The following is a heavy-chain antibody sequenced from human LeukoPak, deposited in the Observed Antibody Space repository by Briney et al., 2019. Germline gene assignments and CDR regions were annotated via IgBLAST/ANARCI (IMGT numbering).Heavy chain of an antibody. CDR2: ISGSGGST. J-gene: IGHJ4*02. V-gene: IGHV3-23*01. CDR1: GFTFSSYA. CDR3: AKDQRAYGDYVPFDY. D-gene: IGHD4-17*01. Sequence: PGGSLRLSCAASGFTFSSYAMSWVRQAPGKGLEWVSAISGSGGSTYYTGSVKGRFTISRDNSKNTLYLQMNSLRAEDTAVYYCAKDQRAYGDYVPFDYWGQGTLVTVSS.